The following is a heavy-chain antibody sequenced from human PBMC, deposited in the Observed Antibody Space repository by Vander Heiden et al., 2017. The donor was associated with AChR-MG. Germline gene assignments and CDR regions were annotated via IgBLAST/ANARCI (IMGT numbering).Heavy chain of an antibody. CDR3: ARAEYFDY. Sequence: QVQLVQSGAEVKKPGASVKVSCKASGYTFTSYAMHWVRQAPGQRLEWMGWINAGNGNTKDSQKFQGRVTITRDTSASTAYMELSSLRSEDTAVYYCARAEYFDYWGQGTLVTVSS. V-gene: IGHV1-3*01. J-gene: IGHJ4*02. CDR2: INAGNGNT. CDR1: GYTFTSYA.